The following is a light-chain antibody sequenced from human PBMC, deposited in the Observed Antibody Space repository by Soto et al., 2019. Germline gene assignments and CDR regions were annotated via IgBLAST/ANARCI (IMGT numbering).Light chain of an antibody. CDR1: SGHSSYA. CDR3: QTWGTGMQGF. CDR2: LNSDGSH. J-gene: IGLJ1*01. Sequence: QSVLTQSPSASASLGASVKLTCTLSSGHSSYAIAWHQQQPEKGPRYLMKLNSDGSHSKGDGIPDRFSGSSSGAERYLTISTLLSKDEANNSCQTWGTGMQGFFGTGPRLPAL. V-gene: IGLV4-69*01.